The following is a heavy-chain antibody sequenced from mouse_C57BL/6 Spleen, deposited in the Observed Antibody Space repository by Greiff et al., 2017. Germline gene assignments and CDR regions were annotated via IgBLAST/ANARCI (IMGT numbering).Heavy chain of an antibody. CDR2: IDPENGDT. J-gene: IGHJ3*01. D-gene: IGHD2-5*01. CDR3: TTAVNSKRFAY. Sequence: EVQLQQSGAELVRPGASVKLSCTASGFNIKDDYMHWVKQRPEQGLEWIGWIDPENGDTEYASKFQGKATITADTSSNTAYLQLSSLTSEDTAVYYCTTAVNSKRFAYWGQGTLVTVSA. V-gene: IGHV14-4*01. CDR1: GFNIKDDY.